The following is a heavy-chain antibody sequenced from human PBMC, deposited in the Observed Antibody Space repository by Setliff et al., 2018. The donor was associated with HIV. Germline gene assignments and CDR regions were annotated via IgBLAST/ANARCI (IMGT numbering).Heavy chain of an antibody. V-gene: IGHV7-4-1*02. CDR1: GYTLTTYG. D-gene: IGHD1-26*01. CDR2: INTETGNP. Sequence: ASVKVSCKASGYTLTTYGISWVRQAPGQGLEWMGWINTETGNPMYAQGFTGRFVFSLDTSVSTAYLQINSLMTEDTAMYYCARVGSYWSTFDYWGQGALVTVSS. J-gene: IGHJ4*02. CDR3: ARVGSYWSTFDY.